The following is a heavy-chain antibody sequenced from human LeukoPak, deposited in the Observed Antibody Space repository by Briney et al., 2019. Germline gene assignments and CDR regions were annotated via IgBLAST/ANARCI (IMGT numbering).Heavy chain of an antibody. Sequence: KTSETLSLTRTVSGGSISSYYWSWIRQPPGKGLEWIGYIYYSGSTNYNPSLKSRVTISVDTSKNQFSLKLSSVTAADPPVYYCARAEPPAAAHFDPWGQGTLVTVSS. CDR2: IYYSGST. J-gene: IGHJ5*02. D-gene: IGHD6-13*01. V-gene: IGHV4-59*01. CDR1: GGSISSYY. CDR3: ARAEPPAAAHFDP.